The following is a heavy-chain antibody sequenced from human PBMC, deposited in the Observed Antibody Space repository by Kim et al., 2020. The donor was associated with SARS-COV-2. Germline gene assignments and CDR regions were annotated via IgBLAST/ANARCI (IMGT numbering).Heavy chain of an antibody. CDR2: IGGSGGDT. D-gene: IGHD2-2*01. CDR1: GFTFNSYA. J-gene: IGHJ4*02. CDR3: AKVSTSWSPFDY. V-gene: IGHV3-23*01. Sequence: GGSLRLSCAASGFTFNSYAMSWVRQAPGKGLEWVSSIGGSGGDTHYTDSVKGRFTISRDNSKNTLYLQMNSLRDEDTAVYYCAKVSTSWSPFDYWGQGTLVTVSS.